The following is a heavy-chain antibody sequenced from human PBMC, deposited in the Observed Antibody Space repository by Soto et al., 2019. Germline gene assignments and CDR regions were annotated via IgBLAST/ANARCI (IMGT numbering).Heavy chain of an antibody. Sequence: GASVKVSCKASGYTFTSYDINWVRQATGQGLEWMGWMNPNSGNTGYAQKFQGRVTMTRNTSISTAYMELSSLRSEDTAVYYCARGQYYDFWSGNWFDPWGQGTLVTVSS. J-gene: IGHJ5*02. D-gene: IGHD3-3*01. CDR2: MNPNSGNT. CDR1: GYTFTSYD. V-gene: IGHV1-8*01. CDR3: ARGQYYDFWSGNWFDP.